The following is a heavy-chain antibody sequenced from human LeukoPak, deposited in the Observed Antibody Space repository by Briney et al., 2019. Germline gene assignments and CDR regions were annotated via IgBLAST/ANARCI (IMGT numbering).Heavy chain of an antibody. CDR2: ISYDGSNK. Sequence: HPGGSLRLSCAASGFTFSSYAMHWVRQAPGKGLEWVAVISYDGSNKYYADSVKGRFTISRDNSKNTLYLQMNSLRAEDTAVYYCAREGVGWLLTLIIDYWGQGTLVTVSS. D-gene: IGHD3-9*01. CDR3: AREGVGWLLTLIIDY. V-gene: IGHV3-30-3*01. CDR1: GFTFSSYA. J-gene: IGHJ4*02.